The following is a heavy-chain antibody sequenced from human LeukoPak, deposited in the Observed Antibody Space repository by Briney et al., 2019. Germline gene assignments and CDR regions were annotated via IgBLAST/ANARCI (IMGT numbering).Heavy chain of an antibody. Sequence: AASVKVSCKASGYTFTSYGISWVRQAPGQGLEWMGWISAYNGNTNYAQKLQGRVTMTTDTSTSTAYMELRSLRSDDTAVYYCARPTAGDPEAPYYFDYWGQGTLVTVSS. J-gene: IGHJ4*02. D-gene: IGHD3-10*01. CDR3: ARPTAGDPEAPYYFDY. CDR1: GYTFTSYG. CDR2: ISAYNGNT. V-gene: IGHV1-18*01.